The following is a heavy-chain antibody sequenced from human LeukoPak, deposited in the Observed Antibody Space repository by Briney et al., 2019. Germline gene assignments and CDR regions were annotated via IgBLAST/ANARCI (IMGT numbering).Heavy chain of an antibody. CDR1: GYTLTELS. CDR2: FDPEDGET. Sequence: ASVKVSCKVSGYTLTELSMHWVRQAPGKGLEWMGGFDPEDGETIYAQKFQDRVTMTEDTSTDTAYMELSSLRSEDTAVYYCATDRGYSGYDSFDYWGQGTLVTVSS. D-gene: IGHD5-12*01. V-gene: IGHV1-24*01. CDR3: ATDRGYSGYDSFDY. J-gene: IGHJ4*02.